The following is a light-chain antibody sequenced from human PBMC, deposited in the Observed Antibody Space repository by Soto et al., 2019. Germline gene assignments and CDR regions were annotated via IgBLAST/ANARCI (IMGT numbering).Light chain of an antibody. Sequence: DVVMTQSPFFLPVTLGQPASVTCRSTQSLVDSDGNTYLIWFHQRPGQSPRRLIYQISNRDSGVPDRFSGTGSGTEFTLQISRVEAEDVGVYYCLQATRWPHTFGQGTKLEI. J-gene: IGKJ2*01. V-gene: IGKV2-30*01. CDR1: QSLVDSDGNTY. CDR3: LQATRWPHT. CDR2: QIS.